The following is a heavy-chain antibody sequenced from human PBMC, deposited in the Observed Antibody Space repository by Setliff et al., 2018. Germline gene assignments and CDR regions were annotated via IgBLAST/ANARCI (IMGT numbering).Heavy chain of an antibody. CDR2: IYHSVSI. V-gene: IGHV4-4*02. CDR3: ARDRTYYASGTYTRWFDY. D-gene: IGHD3-10*01. Sequence: SETLSLTCTVSGGSISSSNWWTWVRQPPGKGLEWIGEIYHSVSINYNPSLKSRVTMSVDKSKNQFSLNLNSVTAADTAVYYCARDRTYYASGTYTRWFDYWGQGSLVTVSS. CDR1: GGSISSSNW. J-gene: IGHJ4*02.